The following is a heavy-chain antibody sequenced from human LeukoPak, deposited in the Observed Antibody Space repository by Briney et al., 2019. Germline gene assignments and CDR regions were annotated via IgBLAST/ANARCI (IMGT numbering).Heavy chain of an antibody. CDR1: GYTFTDNA. CDR3: ARDQGPYYYDSSGSGFDP. Sequence: ASVKVSCKTSGYTFTDNALHWVRQAPGQRLEWMGWIRTDNGDTRYSQKFQGRVTMTTDTSASTAYMELRSLRSDDTAVYYCARDQGPYYYDSSGSGFDPWGQGTLVTVSS. J-gene: IGHJ5*02. CDR2: IRTDNGDT. D-gene: IGHD3-22*01. V-gene: IGHV1-3*04.